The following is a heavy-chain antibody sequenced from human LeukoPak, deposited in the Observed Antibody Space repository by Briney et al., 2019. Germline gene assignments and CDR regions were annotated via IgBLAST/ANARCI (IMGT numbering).Heavy chain of an antibody. J-gene: IGHJ5*02. Sequence: GGSLRLSCAVSGITLSNYATSWVRQAPGKGLEWVSAISGSGGSTYYADSVKGRFTISRDNSKNTLYLQMNSLRAEDTAVYYCAKDQDSSGYSNWFDPWGQGTLVTVSS. D-gene: IGHD3-22*01. CDR2: ISGSGGST. CDR3: AKDQDSSGYSNWFDP. V-gene: IGHV3-23*01. CDR1: GITLSNYA.